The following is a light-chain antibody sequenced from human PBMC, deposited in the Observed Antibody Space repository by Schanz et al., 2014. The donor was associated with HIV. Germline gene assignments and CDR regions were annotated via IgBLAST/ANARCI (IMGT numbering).Light chain of an antibody. J-gene: IGLJ1*01. CDR2: GDN. CDR1: TSNIGSNH. V-gene: IGLV1-40*01. CDR3: QSYDSSLSGSYV. Sequence: QSVLTQPPSASGTPGQRVTISCSGSTSNIGSNHVDWYQQLPGTAPRLLIYGDNSRPSGVPDRFSGSKSGTSASLAITGLQAEDEADYYCQSYDSSLSGSYVFGTGTKLTVL.